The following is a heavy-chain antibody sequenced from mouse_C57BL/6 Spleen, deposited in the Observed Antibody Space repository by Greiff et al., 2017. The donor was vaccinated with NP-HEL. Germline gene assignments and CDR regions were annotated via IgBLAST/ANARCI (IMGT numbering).Heavy chain of an antibody. D-gene: IGHD2-4*01. V-gene: IGHV1-61*01. CDR3: ARWGYDYDVYYFDY. J-gene: IGHJ2*01. Sequence: QVQLQQPGAELVRPGSSVKLSCKASGYTFTSYWMDWVKQRPGQGLEWIGNIYPSDSETHYNQKFKDKATLTVDKSSSTAYMQLSSLTSEDSAVYYGARWGYDYDVYYFDYWGQGTTLTVSS. CDR1: GYTFTSYW. CDR2: IYPSDSET.